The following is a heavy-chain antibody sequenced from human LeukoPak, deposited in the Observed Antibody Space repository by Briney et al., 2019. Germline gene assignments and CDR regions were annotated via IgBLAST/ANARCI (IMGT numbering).Heavy chain of an antibody. J-gene: IGHJ4*02. CDR2: ISTNDRTT. CDR3: ARESYSSGYYYDY. D-gene: IGHD3-22*01. Sequence: GSLRLSCAASGFTFTRYWMSWVRQAPGKGLEWVAYISTNDRTTYYADSVKGRFTISRDNAKNSLYLQMNSLRAEDTAVYYCARESYSSGYYYDYWGQGTLVTVSS. V-gene: IGHV3-48*01. CDR1: GFTFTRYW.